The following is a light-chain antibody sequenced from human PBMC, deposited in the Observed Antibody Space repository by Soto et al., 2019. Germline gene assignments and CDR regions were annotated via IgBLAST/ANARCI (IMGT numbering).Light chain of an antibody. Sequence: QSVPTQPGSVSGSPGQSITISCTGTSSDVGGYNYVSWYQQHPGKAPKLMIYEVSNRPSGVSNRFSGSKSGNTASLTISGLQAEDEADYYCSSYTSSSSYVSGSGTKVTVL. J-gene: IGLJ1*01. CDR3: SSYTSSSSYV. V-gene: IGLV2-14*01. CDR2: EVS. CDR1: SSDVGGYNY.